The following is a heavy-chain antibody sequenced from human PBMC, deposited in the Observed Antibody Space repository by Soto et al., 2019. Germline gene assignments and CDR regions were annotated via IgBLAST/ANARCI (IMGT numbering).Heavy chain of an antibody. CDR3: ARGGENYYDSSGYYYDPYNWFDP. CDR2: IYYSGST. V-gene: IGHV4-30-4*01. CDR1: GGSISSGDYY. D-gene: IGHD3-22*01. J-gene: IGHJ5*02. Sequence: QVQLQESGPGLVKPSQTLSLTCTVSGGSISSGDYYWSWIRQPPGKGLEWIGDIYYSGSTYSNPSLKSRVTIAVDTSKNQFSLKRSSVTAADTAVYYCARGGENYYDSSGYYYDPYNWFDPWGQGTLVTVSS.